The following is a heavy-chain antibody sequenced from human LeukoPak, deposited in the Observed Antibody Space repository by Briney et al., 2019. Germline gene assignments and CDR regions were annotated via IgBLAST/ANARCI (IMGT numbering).Heavy chain of an antibody. CDR1: GFTLNIYE. V-gene: IGHV3-48*03. CDR2: ISSSGSTV. J-gene: IGHJ5*02. Sequence: GGSLRLSCVASGFTLNIYEMNWFRQAPGKGLEWVSYISSSGSTVKYADSVQGRFTISRDNAKNSLHLQMDSLRAEDTAVYYCARGETYYYDRSGYKYGDSWGQGTLVTVPS. CDR3: ARGETYYYDRSGYKYGDS. D-gene: IGHD3-22*01.